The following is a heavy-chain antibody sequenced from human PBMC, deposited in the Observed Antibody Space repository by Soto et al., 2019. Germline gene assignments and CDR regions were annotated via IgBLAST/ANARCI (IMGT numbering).Heavy chain of an antibody. CDR3: ARGSRAAWDELLGVEGDY. CDR2: ISAYNGNT. Sequence: QVQLVQSGAEVKKPGASVKVSCKASGYTFTSYGISWVRQAPGQGLEWMGWISAYNGNTNYAQKLQGRVTMTTDTSTRTADMELRSLRSDDTAVYYCARGSRAAWDELLGVEGDYWGQGTLVTVSS. CDR1: GYTFTSYG. V-gene: IGHV1-18*01. J-gene: IGHJ4*02. D-gene: IGHD2-15*01.